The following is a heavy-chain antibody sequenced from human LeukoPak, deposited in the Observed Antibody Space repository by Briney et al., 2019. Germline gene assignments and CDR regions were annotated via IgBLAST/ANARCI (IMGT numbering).Heavy chain of an antibody. Sequence: GGSLRLSCAASGFTFSSYSMNWVRRAPGKGLEWVSSISSSSSYIYYADSVKGRFTISRDNAKNSLYLQMNSLRAEDTAVYYCAYEGSSASRGAFDIWGQGTMVTVSS. CDR1: GFTFSSYS. CDR3: AYEGSSASRGAFDI. V-gene: IGHV3-21*01. J-gene: IGHJ3*02. CDR2: ISSSSSYI. D-gene: IGHD2-2*01.